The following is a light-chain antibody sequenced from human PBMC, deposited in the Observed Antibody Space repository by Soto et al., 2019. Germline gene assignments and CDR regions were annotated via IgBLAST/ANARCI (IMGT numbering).Light chain of an antibody. V-gene: IGKV3-11*01. CDR3: QQRSNWALT. Sequence: ENEFAQSPATLCLSPGERATLSCRASQSVSSYLAWYQQKPGQAPRLLIYDASNRATGIPARFSGSGSGTDFTLTISSLEPEDFAVYYCQQRSNWALTFGQGTRLEIK. J-gene: IGKJ5*01. CDR1: QSVSSY. CDR2: DAS.